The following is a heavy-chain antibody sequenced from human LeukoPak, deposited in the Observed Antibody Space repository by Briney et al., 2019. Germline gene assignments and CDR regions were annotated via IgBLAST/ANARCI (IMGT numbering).Heavy chain of an antibody. D-gene: IGHD6-13*01. CDR2: ISGSGGST. J-gene: IGHJ4*02. CDR1: GFTFSSDA. CDR3: AKYAVSRQQLVRYFDY. Sequence: GGSLRLSCAASGFTFSSDAMSWVRQAPGKGLEWVSAISGSGGSTYYADSVKGRFTISRDNSKNTLYLQMNSLRAEDTAVYYCAKYAVSRQQLVRYFDYWGQGTLVTVSS. V-gene: IGHV3-23*01.